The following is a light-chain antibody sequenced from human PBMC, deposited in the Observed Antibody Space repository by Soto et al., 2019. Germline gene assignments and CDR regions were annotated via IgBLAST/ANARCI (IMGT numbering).Light chain of an antibody. CDR2: DAS. CDR3: QQRRNWHLTWT. CDR1: QSVSSY. J-gene: IGKJ1*01. Sequence: EIVLTQSPATLSLSPGERATLSCRASQSVSSYLAWYQQKPGQAPRLLLYDASNRATGIPARFSGSRSGTDFTLTNSSLEPADFAVYYCQQRRNWHLTWTCGQVTKVDSK. V-gene: IGKV3-11*01.